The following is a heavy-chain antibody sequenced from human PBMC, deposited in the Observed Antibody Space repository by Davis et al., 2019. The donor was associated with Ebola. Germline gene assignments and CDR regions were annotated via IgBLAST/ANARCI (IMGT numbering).Heavy chain of an antibody. CDR1: GFTFSSYW. CDR3: ARGWRGYSSSSYFDY. CDR2: IKQDGSEK. D-gene: IGHD6-6*01. J-gene: IGHJ4*02. Sequence: PGGSLRLSCAASGFTFSSYWMSWVRQAPGKGLEWVANIKQDGSEKYYVDSVKGRFTISRDNAKNSLYLQMNSLRAEDTAVYYCARGWRGYSSSSYFDYWGQGTLVTVSS. V-gene: IGHV3-7*01.